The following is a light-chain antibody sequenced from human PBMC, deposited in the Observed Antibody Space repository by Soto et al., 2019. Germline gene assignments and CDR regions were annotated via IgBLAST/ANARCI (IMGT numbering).Light chain of an antibody. CDR1: QSVSSTY. Sequence: EIVLTQSPGTLSLSPGERATLSCRASQSVSSTYLAWYQQRPGQAPRLLIYGASSRATGIPDRFSGSGSGTDFTLTISRLEPEDFPVYYCQQYAGSPLAFGGRTKLEIK. V-gene: IGKV3-20*01. CDR3: QQYAGSPLA. J-gene: IGKJ4*01. CDR2: GAS.